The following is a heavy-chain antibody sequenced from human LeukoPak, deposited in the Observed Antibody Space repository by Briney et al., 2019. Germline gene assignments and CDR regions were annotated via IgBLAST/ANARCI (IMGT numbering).Heavy chain of an antibody. CDR3: AKDIGGYSFAADY. V-gene: IGHV3-43*02. CDR1: GFTFDDYA. D-gene: IGHD5-18*01. Sequence: GGSRRLSCAASGFTFDDYAMHWVRQGPGKGLEWVSLISGDGGMTYYADSVKGRFTIYRDNSKNSLYLQMNSLRTEDTALYYCAKDIGGYSFAADYWGQGTLVTVSS. J-gene: IGHJ4*02. CDR2: ISGDGGMT.